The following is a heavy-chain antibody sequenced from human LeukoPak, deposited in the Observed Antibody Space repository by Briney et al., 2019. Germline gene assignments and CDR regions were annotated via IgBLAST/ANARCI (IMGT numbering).Heavy chain of an antibody. CDR1: GGSISSGDYY. J-gene: IGHJ4*02. Sequence: SETLSLTCTVSGGSISSGDYYWSWIRQPPGKGLEWIGYIYYSGSIYYNPSLKSRVTISVDTSKNQFSLKLSSVTAADTAVYYCARVVYGDHYFDYWGQGTLVTVSS. CDR2: IYYSGSI. V-gene: IGHV4-30-4*01. D-gene: IGHD4-17*01. CDR3: ARVVYGDHYFDY.